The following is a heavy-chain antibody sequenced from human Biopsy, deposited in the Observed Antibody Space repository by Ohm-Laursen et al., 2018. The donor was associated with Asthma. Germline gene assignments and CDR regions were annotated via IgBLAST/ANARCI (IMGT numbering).Heavy chain of an antibody. Sequence: ASVKVSCKASGDSFSNYAISWVRQAPGQGLEWMGWISAYNGNTKYSQKFQGRLTISRDTSASTAYMDLSSLRSEDTAVYYCARTYFDFLTGQVHDAFAMWGQGTMVTVSS. CDR1: GDSFSNYA. CDR2: ISAYNGNT. D-gene: IGHD3-9*01. J-gene: IGHJ3*02. CDR3: ARTYFDFLTGQVHDAFAM. V-gene: IGHV1-18*01.